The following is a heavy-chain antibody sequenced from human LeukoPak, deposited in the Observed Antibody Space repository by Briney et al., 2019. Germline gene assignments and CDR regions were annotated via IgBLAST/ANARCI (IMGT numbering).Heavy chain of an antibody. V-gene: IGHV3-74*01. Sequence: GGSLRLSCAASGFTFSSYWMHWVRQAPGKGLVWVSHINRDGSTTNYADSVKGRFTISRDNAKNTLYLQMNGLRAEDTAVYYCARGYDNTNTLYWGQGTLVTVSS. D-gene: IGHD3-22*01. J-gene: IGHJ4*02. CDR1: GFTFSSYW. CDR3: ARGYDNTNTLY. CDR2: INRDGSTT.